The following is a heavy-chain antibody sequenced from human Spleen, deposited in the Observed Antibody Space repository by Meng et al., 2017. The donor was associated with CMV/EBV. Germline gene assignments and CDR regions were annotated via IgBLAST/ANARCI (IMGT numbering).Heavy chain of an antibody. CDR2: ITPDNGAT. V-gene: IGHV1-2*02. CDR3: ARGSYGWGGLDP. J-gene: IGHJ5*02. D-gene: IGHD3-10*01. Sequence: CNASGYTFTDHQLHWVRQAPGQGLEWMGWITPDNGATRYAQKFHGRVTMTRDTSITTAYMELSRLTSDDSAVYYCARGSYGWGGLDPWGQGTLVTVSS. CDR1: GYTFTDHQ.